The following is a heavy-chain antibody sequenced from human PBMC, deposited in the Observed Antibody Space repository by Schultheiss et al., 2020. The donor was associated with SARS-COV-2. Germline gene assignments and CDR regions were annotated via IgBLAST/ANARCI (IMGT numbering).Heavy chain of an antibody. J-gene: IGHJ5*02. CDR3: ARDRPNSWFDP. CDR2: IYTSGST. Sequence: SETLSLTCAVYGGSFSGYYWSWIRQPAGKGLEWIGRIYTSGSTNYNPSLKSRVTISVDTSKNQFSLKLSSVTAADTAVYYCARDRPNSWFDPWGQGTLVTVSS. D-gene: IGHD1/OR15-1a*01. V-gene: IGHV4-4*07. CDR1: GGSFSGYY.